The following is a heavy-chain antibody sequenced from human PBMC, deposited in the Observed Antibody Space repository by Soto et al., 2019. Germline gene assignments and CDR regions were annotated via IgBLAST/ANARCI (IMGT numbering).Heavy chain of an antibody. CDR2: ISGSGGGT. CDR1: GFTFSSYV. J-gene: IGHJ6*02. Sequence: GSLRLSCAASGFTFSSYVMNWVRQAPGKGLEWVSAISGSGGGTYYADSVKGRFTISRDNSENTLYLQMNSLRVEDTAVYYCASGGYWVYYGMDVWGQGTTVTVSS. CDR3: ASGGYWVYYGMDV. V-gene: IGHV3-23*01. D-gene: IGHD3-22*01.